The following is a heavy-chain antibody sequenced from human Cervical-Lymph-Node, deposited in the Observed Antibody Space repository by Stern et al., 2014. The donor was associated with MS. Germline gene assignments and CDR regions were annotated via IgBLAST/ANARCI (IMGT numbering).Heavy chain of an antibody. CDR2: ISYDGSNK. V-gene: IGHV3-30-3*01. CDR3: TGGGYDSYSNFDY. D-gene: IGHD5-12*01. Sequence: VQLVESGGGVVQPGRSLRLSCAASGFTFSSYAMHWVRQAPGKGLEWVAVISYDGSNKYDADSVKGRFTMSRDNSKNTLYLQMSSLRAEDTAVYYCTGGGYDSYSNFDYWGQGTLVTVSS. CDR1: GFTFSSYA. J-gene: IGHJ4*02.